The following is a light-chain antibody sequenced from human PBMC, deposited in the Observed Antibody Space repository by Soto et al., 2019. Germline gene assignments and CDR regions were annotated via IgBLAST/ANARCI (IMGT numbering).Light chain of an antibody. CDR1: QSISSY. J-gene: IGKJ5*01. CDR2: GAS. Sequence: IQMTQTPSSLSASVGDRVTITCRASQSISSYLNWYQQKPGKAPKLLIYGASTLQSGVPSRFTGSGSGTDFTLTVNSLQAEDFATYYCQQSYTSPTTFGQGTRLEIK. CDR3: QQSYTSPTT. V-gene: IGKV1-39*01.